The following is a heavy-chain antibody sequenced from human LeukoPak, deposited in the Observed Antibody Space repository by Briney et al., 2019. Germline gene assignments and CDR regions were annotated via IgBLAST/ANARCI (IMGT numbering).Heavy chain of an antibody. Sequence: ASVKVSCKASGFSFSSSAVQWVRQARGQRLEWIGWIVVGSGTTQYAQSFQERVSITRDMSTATVYMELNSLRSGDTAIYYCAADLLGAAAYSWGQGTLVTVSS. V-gene: IGHV1-58*01. CDR3: AADLLGAAAYS. CDR2: IVVGSGTT. D-gene: IGHD6-13*01. CDR1: GFSFSSSA. J-gene: IGHJ5*02.